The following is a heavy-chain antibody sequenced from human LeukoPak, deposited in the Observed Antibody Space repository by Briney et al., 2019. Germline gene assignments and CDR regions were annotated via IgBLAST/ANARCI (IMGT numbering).Heavy chain of an antibody. CDR1: GFTVSSNY. D-gene: IGHD3-3*01. J-gene: IGHJ4*02. CDR3: AKGVWSGYYFDY. V-gene: IGHV3-53*01. CDR2: IYSDGST. Sequence: GGSLRLSCAASGFTVSSNYMSWVRQAPGKGLEWVSVIYSDGSTYYADSVKGRLTISRDNSKTTLYLQMNSLRAENTAVYYCAKGVWSGYYFDYWGQGALVTVSS.